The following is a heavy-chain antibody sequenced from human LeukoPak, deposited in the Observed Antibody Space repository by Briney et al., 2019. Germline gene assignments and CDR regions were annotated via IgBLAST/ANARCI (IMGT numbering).Heavy chain of an antibody. CDR2: IKQDRSEK. CDR3: ARDGRYYDSSGRPDY. J-gene: IGHJ4*02. Sequence: PGGSLRLSCAASGFTFSSYWMSWVRQAPGKGLEWVANIKQDRSEKYYVDSVKGRFTISRDNAKNSLYLQMNSLRAEDTAVYYCARDGRYYDSSGRPDYWGQGTLVTVSS. D-gene: IGHD3-22*01. CDR1: GFTFSSYW. V-gene: IGHV3-7*01.